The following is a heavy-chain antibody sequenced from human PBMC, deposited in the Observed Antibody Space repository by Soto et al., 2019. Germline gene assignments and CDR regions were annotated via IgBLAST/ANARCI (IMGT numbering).Heavy chain of an antibody. V-gene: IGHV1-8*01. CDR3: AGGDWSSGWAAFDI. D-gene: IGHD3-3*01. J-gene: IGHJ3*02. CDR2: MNPNSGNT. CDR1: GYTFTSYD. Sequence: QVQLVQSGAEVKKPGASVKVSCKASGYTFTSYDINWVRQATGQGLEWMGWMNPNSGNTGYAQKFQGRVTKTRNTSISTAYMELRSLRSEDTAVYYCAGGDWSSGWAAFDIWGQGTMVTVSS.